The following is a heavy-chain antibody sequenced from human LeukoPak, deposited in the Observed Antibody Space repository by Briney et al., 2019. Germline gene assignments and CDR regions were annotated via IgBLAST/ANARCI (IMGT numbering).Heavy chain of an antibody. CDR3: TRTVNAASDF. D-gene: IGHD2-15*01. V-gene: IGHV3-7*03. Sequence: QSGGSLRLSCVASGFMFGDYWMRWVRQAPGKGLEWVASINQNEVVKYYVDSVKGRFTISRDNAKTSLFLQMNSLRIDDTAMYYCTRTVNAASDFWGQGTLVTVSS. CDR2: INQNEVVK. CDR1: GFMFGDYW. J-gene: IGHJ4*02.